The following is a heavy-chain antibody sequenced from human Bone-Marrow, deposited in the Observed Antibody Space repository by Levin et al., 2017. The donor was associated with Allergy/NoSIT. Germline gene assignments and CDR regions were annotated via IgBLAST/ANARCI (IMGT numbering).Heavy chain of an antibody. J-gene: IGHJ4*02. V-gene: IGHV1-24*01. D-gene: IGHD6-13*01. CDR2: GGEA. CDR1: GYSLTHLS. CDR3: TSSWYDY. Sequence: AASVKVSCKVSGYSLTHLSIHWVRQAPGKGLEWMAGGGEALFTQKFQDRVTLTKDTSTDTAFMDLSRLTSQDTAVYYCTSSWYDYWGQGTLVTVSS.